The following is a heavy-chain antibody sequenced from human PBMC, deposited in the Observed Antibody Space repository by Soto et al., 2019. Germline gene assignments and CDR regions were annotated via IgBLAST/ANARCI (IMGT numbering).Heavy chain of an antibody. CDR2: ISYDGSNK. CDR3: ATDQPYALADY. CDR1: GFTFSSYA. V-gene: IGHV3-30-3*01. J-gene: IGHJ4*02. Sequence: QVQVVESGGGVVQPGRSLRLSCAASGFTFSSYAMHWVRQAPGKGLEWVAVISYDGSNKYYADSVKGRFTISRDNSENTLYLQMNSLRAEDTAVYFCATDQPYALADYWGQGTLVTVSS. D-gene: IGHD3-16*01.